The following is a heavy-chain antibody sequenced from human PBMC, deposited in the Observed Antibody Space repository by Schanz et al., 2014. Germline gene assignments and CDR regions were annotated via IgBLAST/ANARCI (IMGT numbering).Heavy chain of an antibody. CDR2: IIPILGIA. D-gene: IGHD3-9*01. J-gene: IGHJ4*02. CDR3: ARGWGYDALTGYVF. CDR1: GGTFNSYT. Sequence: QVQLVQSGAEVKKPGSSMKVSCKASGGTFNSYTINWVRQAPGQGLEWMGRIIPILGIANYAQKFQGRVTITADRSTSTAYMELSSLRSEDTAVYYCARGWGYDALTGYVFWGQGTLVTVSS. V-gene: IGHV1-69*02.